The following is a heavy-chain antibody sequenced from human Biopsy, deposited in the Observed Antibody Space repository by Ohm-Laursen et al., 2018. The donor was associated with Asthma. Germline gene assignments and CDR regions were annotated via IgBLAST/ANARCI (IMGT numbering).Heavy chain of an antibody. CDR1: GGSINNFY. J-gene: IGHJ6*02. D-gene: IGHD5-12*01. V-gene: IGHV4-59*12. CDR2: VYYSGST. CDR3: ARDRSYSGSAGFGHYYGMDV. Sequence: GTLPLTCIVSGGSINNFYWSWIRQPPGKGLEYIGHVYYSGSTYYNPSLKSRVTISVDTSKNQFSLKVRSVTAADTAVYYCARDRSYSGSAGFGHYYGMDVWGQGTTVTVSS.